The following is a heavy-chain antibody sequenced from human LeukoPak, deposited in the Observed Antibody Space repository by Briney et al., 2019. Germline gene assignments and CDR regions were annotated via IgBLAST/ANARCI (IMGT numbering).Heavy chain of an antibody. D-gene: IGHD3-3*01. CDR1: GFTFSTFS. CDR3: ARDGGTIFGVITGDY. CDR2: VSYDGSNT. V-gene: IGHV3-30-3*01. J-gene: IGHJ4*02. Sequence: GGSLRLSCAASGFTFSTFSMHWVCQAPGEGLEWVAIVSYDGSNTYYADSVKGRFTISRDNSMNTLYLQMNSLRAEDTAVYYCARDGGTIFGVITGDYWGQGTLVTVSS.